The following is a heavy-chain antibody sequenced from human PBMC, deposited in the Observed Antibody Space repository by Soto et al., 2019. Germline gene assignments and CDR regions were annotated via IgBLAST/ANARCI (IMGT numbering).Heavy chain of an antibody. CDR1: GFTFSSYS. CDR2: ISSSSSYI. Sequence: PGGSLRLSCAASGFTFSSYSMNWVRQAPGKGLEWVSSISSSSSYIYYADSVKGRFTISRDNAKNSLYLQMNSLRAEDTAVYYCARRALGYCSSTSCPFYNWFDPWGQGTLVTVS. CDR3: ARRALGYCSSTSCPFYNWFDP. D-gene: IGHD2-2*01. J-gene: IGHJ5*02. V-gene: IGHV3-21*01.